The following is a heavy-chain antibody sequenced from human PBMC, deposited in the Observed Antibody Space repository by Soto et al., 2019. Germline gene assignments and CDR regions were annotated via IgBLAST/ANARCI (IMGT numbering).Heavy chain of an antibody. CDR2: ISYDGSNK. CDR1: GFTFSSYG. J-gene: IGHJ6*02. Sequence: GGSLRLSCAASGFTFSSYGMHWVRQAPGKGLEWVAVISYDGSNKYYADSVKGRFTISRDNSKNTLYLQMNSLRAEDTAVYYCAKDLRVLATTSYYYYYGMDVWGQGTTVTVSS. D-gene: IGHD5-12*01. CDR3: AKDLRVLATTSYYYYYGMDV. V-gene: IGHV3-30*18.